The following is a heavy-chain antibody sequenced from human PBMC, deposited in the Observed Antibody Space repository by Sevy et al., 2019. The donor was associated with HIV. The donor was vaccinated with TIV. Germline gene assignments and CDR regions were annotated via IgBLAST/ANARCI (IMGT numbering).Heavy chain of an antibody. V-gene: IGHV1-69*13. CDR2: IIPIMETA. J-gene: IGHJ4*02. CDR1: GGSFSTFA. Sequence: ASVKVSCKASGGSFSTFAISWVRQAPGQGLEWMGGIIPIMETANYEQKFQGRVTITADESTMTAYMEISSLRFQDTAVYYCAKGDSSWYSDSWGQGTLVTVS. D-gene: IGHD6-13*01. CDR3: AKGDSSWYSDS.